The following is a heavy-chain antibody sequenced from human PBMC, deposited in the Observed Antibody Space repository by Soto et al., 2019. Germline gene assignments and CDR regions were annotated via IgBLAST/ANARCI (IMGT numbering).Heavy chain of an antibody. J-gene: IGHJ4*02. CDR3: AKASSEAHFGEISDH. D-gene: IGHD3-10*01. CDR2: ISGSGEST. Sequence: PGGSLRLSCAASGFTFSRYAMTWVRQAPGKGLDWVSFISGSGESTSYADSVKGRFTISRDNSKDTVYLQMNSLRAEDTAIFYCAKASSEAHFGEISDHWGPGTLVTVSS. V-gene: IGHV3-23*01. CDR1: GFTFSRYA.